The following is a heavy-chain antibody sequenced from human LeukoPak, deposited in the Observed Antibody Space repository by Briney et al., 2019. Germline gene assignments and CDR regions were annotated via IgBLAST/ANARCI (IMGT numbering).Heavy chain of an antibody. Sequence: GASVNVSCKVSGYTLTELSMHWVRQAPGKGLEWMGGFDPEDGETIYAQKFQGRVTMTEDTSTDTAYMELSSLRSEDTAVYYYATGYYGSGSNLNFDYWGQGTLVTVSS. J-gene: IGHJ4*02. CDR3: ATGYYGSGSNLNFDY. CDR2: FDPEDGET. D-gene: IGHD3-10*01. V-gene: IGHV1-24*01. CDR1: GYTLTELS.